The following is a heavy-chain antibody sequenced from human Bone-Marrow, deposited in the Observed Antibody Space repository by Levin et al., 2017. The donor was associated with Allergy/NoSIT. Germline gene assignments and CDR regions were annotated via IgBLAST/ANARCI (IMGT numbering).Heavy chain of an antibody. D-gene: IGHD6-19*01. J-gene: IGHJ4*02. Sequence: GESLKISCAASGFTFSSYGMHWVRQAPGKGLEWVAVISYDGSNKYYADSVKGRFTISRDNSKNTLYLQMNSLRAEDTAVYYCAKDMAVAGKALDYWGQGTLVTVSS. V-gene: IGHV3-30*18. CDR2: ISYDGSNK. CDR1: GFTFSSYG. CDR3: AKDMAVAGKALDY.